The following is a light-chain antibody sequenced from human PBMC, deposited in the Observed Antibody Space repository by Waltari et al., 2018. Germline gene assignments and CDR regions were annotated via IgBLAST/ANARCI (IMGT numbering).Light chain of an antibody. CDR2: GAS. V-gene: IGKV3-15*01. CDR1: QSVSSS. J-gene: IGKJ2*03. Sequence: EIVLTQSPATLSLSPGERATLSCRASQSVSSSLGWYQQKPGQAPRLLVYGASSRATGIPDRFSGSGSGTDFTLTISSLEPEDFAVYYCQQYTNWPYSFGQGTKVEIK. CDR3: QQYTNWPYS.